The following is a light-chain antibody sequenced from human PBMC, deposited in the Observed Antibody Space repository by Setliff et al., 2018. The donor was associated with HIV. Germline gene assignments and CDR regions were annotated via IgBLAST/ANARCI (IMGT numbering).Light chain of an antibody. CDR3: CSYAGTYGYM. V-gene: IGLV2-11*01. Sequence: QSVLTQPRSVSGSPGQSVTVSCTGSSSDVGAYNYVSWYQQHPGKAPKLILFNVNKRPSGVPDRFSGSKSGDTASLTISGLQSEDEADYHCCSYAGTYGYMFGSGTKVTVL. CDR1: SSDVGAYNY. J-gene: IGLJ1*01. CDR2: NVN.